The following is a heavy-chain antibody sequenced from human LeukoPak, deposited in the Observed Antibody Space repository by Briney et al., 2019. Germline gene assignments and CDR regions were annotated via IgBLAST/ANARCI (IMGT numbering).Heavy chain of an antibody. J-gene: IGHJ4*02. V-gene: IGHV3-66*03. CDR3: AKSPRPVTMVRGVIITPFDY. Sequence: PGGSLRLSCTVSGFTVSSNSMSWVRQAPGKGLEWVSFIYSDNTHYSDSVKGRFTISRDNSKNTLYLQMNSLRAEDTAVYYCAKSPRPVTMVRGVIITPFDYWGQGTLVTVSS. CDR2: IYSDNT. CDR1: GFTVSSNS. D-gene: IGHD3-10*01.